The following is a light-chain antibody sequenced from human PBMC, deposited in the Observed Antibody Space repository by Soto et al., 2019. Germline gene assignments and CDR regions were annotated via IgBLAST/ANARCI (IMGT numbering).Light chain of an antibody. Sequence: EIVLTQSPGTLSLSPGERATLSCRASQSVSSIYLAWYQQKPGQAPRLLIYGASSRAPGIPDRFSGSGSGTEFTLPISRLESEDFAVYYCQQYVTSPFTFGQGTKLEIK. CDR2: GAS. V-gene: IGKV3-20*01. J-gene: IGKJ2*01. CDR3: QQYVTSPFT. CDR1: QSVSSIY.